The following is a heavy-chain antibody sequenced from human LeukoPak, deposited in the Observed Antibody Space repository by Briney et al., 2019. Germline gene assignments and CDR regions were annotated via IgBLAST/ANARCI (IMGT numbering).Heavy chain of an antibody. CDR3: AEAPHYYGSGLYYFDY. CDR2: ISPSGDST. CDR1: GFSFTNAW. J-gene: IGHJ4*02. Sequence: GGSLRLSCVASGFSFTNAWMHRDRQAPGRGLEYVSAISPSGDSTYYASSVKGRFTMSRDNSKTTLYLQIGSLTAEDTAVYYCAEAPHYYGSGLYYFDYWGQGTLVTVSS. V-gene: IGHV3-64*01. D-gene: IGHD3-10*01.